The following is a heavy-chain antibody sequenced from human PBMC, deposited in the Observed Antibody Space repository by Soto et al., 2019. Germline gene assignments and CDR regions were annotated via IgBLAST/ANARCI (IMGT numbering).Heavy chain of an antibody. CDR3: ARVVPPEQWFEGLGGWFDP. V-gene: IGHV1-18*01. Sequence: ASVKVSCKASGYTFTIYGISCVRQSPLQWLDWMGCISAYNGNTNYAQKLQGRVTMTTDTSTSTAYMELRSLRSDDTAVYYCARVVPPEQWFEGLGGWFDPWGQGTLVTVSS. D-gene: IGHD6-19*01. CDR2: ISAYNGNT. CDR1: GYTFTIYG. J-gene: IGHJ5*02.